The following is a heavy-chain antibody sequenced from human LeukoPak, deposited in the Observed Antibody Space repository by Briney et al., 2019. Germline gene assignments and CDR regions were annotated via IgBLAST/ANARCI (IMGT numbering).Heavy chain of an antibody. CDR1: GFAFNSYA. CDR3: AKEILETTYFDY. J-gene: IGHJ4*02. CDR2: ISGSGGNT. D-gene: IGHD3-3*01. Sequence: GGSLRLSCAASGFAFNSYALSWVRQAPGKGLEWGSAISGSGGNTYYADSVKGRFTISRDNSKNTLFLQMNSLRAEDTAVYYCAKEILETTYFDYWGQGTLVTVSS. V-gene: IGHV3-23*01.